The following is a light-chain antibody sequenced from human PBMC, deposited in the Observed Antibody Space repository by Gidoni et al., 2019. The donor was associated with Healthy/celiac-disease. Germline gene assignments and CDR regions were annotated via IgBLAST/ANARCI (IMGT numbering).Light chain of an antibody. CDR3: QQRSICPIT. V-gene: IGKV3D-11*02. J-gene: IGKJ5*01. CDR1: QSVSSY. Sequence: IVLTQSPATLSLSPGERATLSCRASQSVSSYLAWDQQKHGQAPRLLIYDASNRATGIPARFSGSVPVTDFTLTISSLEPEDFALYYCQQRSICPITFGQGTRLEIK. CDR2: DAS.